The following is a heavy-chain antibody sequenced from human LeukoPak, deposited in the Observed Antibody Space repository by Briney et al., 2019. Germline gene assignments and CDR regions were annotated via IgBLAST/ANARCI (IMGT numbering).Heavy chain of an antibody. J-gene: IGHJ4*02. CDR1: GLPLIKSW. CDR3: ITDGFIQLWFFDY. V-gene: IGHV3-15*01. Sequence: SLSPSYALSGLPLIKSWMSCVCQPPGEGLGWAGRIKSETDGDTKGYAEAEKVGFAISRDDSKNMLYLQMNSLRTEHTAVYYSITDGFIQLWFFDYWGQGTLVTVSS. D-gene: IGHD5-18*01. CDR2: IKSETDGDTK.